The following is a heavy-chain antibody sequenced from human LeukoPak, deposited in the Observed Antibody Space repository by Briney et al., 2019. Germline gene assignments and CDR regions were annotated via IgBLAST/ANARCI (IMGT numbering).Heavy chain of an antibody. J-gene: IGHJ4*02. Sequence: GGSLRLSCAASEFKFSSYAMSWVRQAPGKGLEWVSGISGSGDNTYYADSVKGRFTISRDNSKNTLYLQMNSLRTEDSAVYYCAKAHSRGCYFDYWGQGTLVTVSS. CDR1: EFKFSSYA. CDR3: AKAHSRGCYFDY. D-gene: IGHD3-22*01. V-gene: IGHV3-23*01. CDR2: ISGSGDNT.